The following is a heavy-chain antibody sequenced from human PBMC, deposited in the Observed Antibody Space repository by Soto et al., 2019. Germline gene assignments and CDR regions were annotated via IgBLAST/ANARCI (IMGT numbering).Heavy chain of an antibody. J-gene: IGHJ4*02. D-gene: IGHD6-13*01. CDR1: GFTFSSYS. Sequence: EVQLVESGGGLVKPGGSLRLSCAASGFTFSSYSMNWVRQAPGKGLEWVSSISSSSSYLYYADSVKGRFTISRDNAKNSLDLQMNSLRAEDTAVSCCARRSGQLVAFVYWGQGTLVTVAS. V-gene: IGHV3-21*06. CDR2: ISSSSSYL. CDR3: ARRSGQLVAFVY.